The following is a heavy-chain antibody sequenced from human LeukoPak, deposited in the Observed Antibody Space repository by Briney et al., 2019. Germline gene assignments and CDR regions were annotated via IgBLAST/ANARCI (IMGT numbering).Heavy chain of an antibody. D-gene: IGHD3-16*02. CDR1: GHTSTTYA. V-gene: IGHV1-18*01. Sequence: GASVKVSCKASGHTSTTYAIHWVRQAPGQGLEWMGWISAYNGNTNYAQKLQGRVTMTTDTSTSTAYMELRSLRSDDTAVYYCARAVEVVGFDYWGQGTLVTVSS. CDR3: ARAVEVVGFDY. J-gene: IGHJ4*02. CDR2: ISAYNGNT.